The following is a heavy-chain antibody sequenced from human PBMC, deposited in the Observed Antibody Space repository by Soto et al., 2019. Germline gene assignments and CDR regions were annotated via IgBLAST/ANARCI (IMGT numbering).Heavy chain of an antibody. J-gene: IGHJ4*02. Sequence: EVQLLESGGGLVQPGGSLRLSCAASGFTFSSYAMSWVRQAPGKGLKWVSAISGSGANTYYTDSVKGRFTISRDNFKNTLYLQMNSLRAEDSAMFYCVRERSGYSYADSWGQGTLVTVSS. CDR1: GFTFSSYA. D-gene: IGHD5-18*01. V-gene: IGHV3-23*01. CDR2: ISGSGANT. CDR3: VRERSGYSYADS.